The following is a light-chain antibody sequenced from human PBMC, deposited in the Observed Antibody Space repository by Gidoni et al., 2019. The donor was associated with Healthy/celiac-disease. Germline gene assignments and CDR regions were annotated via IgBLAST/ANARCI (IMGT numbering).Light chain of an antibody. CDR2: EVS. Sequence: HSALTHPASLSGSPGQSITISCTGTSSDVGGYNYVSWYQQHPGKAPKLMIYEVSNRPSGVSNRFSGSKSGNTASLTITGLQDEDEADYYCSSYTSSSTRGVFGTGTKVTVL. V-gene: IGLV2-14*01. CDR1: SSDVGGYNY. J-gene: IGLJ1*01. CDR3: SSYTSSSTRGV.